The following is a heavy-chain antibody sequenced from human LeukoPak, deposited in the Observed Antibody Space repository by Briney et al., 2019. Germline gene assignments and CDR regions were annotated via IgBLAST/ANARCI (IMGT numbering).Heavy chain of an antibody. J-gene: IGHJ6*03. CDR3: ARRLGGGSCYSINYYYYMDV. D-gene: IGHD2-15*01. CDR1: GGSFSGYY. Sequence: SETLSLTCAVYGGSFSGYYWSWIRQPPGKGLEWIGEINHSGSTNYNPSLKRRVTISVDTSKNQFSLKLSSVTAADTAVYYCARRLGGGSCYSINYYYYMDVWGKGTTVIVSS. CDR2: INHSGST. V-gene: IGHV4-34*01.